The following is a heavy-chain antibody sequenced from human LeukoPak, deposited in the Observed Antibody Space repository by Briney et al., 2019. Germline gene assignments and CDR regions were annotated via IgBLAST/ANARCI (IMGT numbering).Heavy chain of an antibody. J-gene: IGHJ4*02. CDR2: IKQDGSEK. Sequence: GGSLRLSCAASGFTFSSYWMSWVRQAPGKGLEWVAKIKQDGSEKYYGDSVKGRFTISRDNAKNSLYLQMNSLRAEDTAVYYCARDVHGGAFDYWGQGTLDTVSS. D-gene: IGHD4-23*01. CDR1: GFTFSSYW. V-gene: IGHV3-7*01. CDR3: ARDVHGGAFDY.